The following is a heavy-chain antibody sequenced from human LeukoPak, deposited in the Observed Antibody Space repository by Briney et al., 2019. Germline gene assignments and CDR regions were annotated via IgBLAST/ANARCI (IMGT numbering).Heavy chain of an antibody. CDR1: GGSISSGDYY. CDR3: AKGTAVRLFDY. CDR2: IYYSGST. J-gene: IGHJ4*02. D-gene: IGHD4-23*01. Sequence: PSQTLSLTCTVSGGSISSGDYYWSWIRQPPGKGLEWIGYIYYSGSTYYNPSLKSRVTISVDTSKNQFSLKLNSVTAADTAVYYCAKGTAVRLFDYWGQGTLVTVSS. V-gene: IGHV4-30-4*08.